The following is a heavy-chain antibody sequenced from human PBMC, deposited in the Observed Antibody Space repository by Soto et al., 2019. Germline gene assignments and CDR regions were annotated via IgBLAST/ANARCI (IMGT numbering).Heavy chain of an antibody. V-gene: IGHV4-59*08. Sequence: QVQLQESGPGLVKPSETLSLTCTVSGGSISSYYWSWIRQPPGKGLEWVGYIYYSGSTNYNPSLKRRLPISVCTSQNQCSLKLSSVAAADTAVYYCARGRGAVACTFYYYYIDVWGKGTTVTVSS. D-gene: IGHD6-19*01. CDR1: GGSISSYY. CDR2: IYYSGST. J-gene: IGHJ6*03. CDR3: ARGRGAVACTFYYYYIDV.